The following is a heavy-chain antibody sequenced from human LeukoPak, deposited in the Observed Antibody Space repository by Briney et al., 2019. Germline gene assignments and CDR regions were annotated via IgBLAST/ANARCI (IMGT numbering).Heavy chain of an antibody. CDR2: IYPGDSDT. Sequence: GESLKISCKGSGYNFTNYWIGWVRQMPGKGLEWMGIIYPGDSDTRYSPSFKGQITVSADKSISTTYLQWSSLKASDTAMYYCARPTYSSSSYFDYWGQGTLVTVSS. D-gene: IGHD6-6*01. CDR1: GYNFTNYW. V-gene: IGHV5-51*01. CDR3: ARPTYSSSSYFDY. J-gene: IGHJ4*02.